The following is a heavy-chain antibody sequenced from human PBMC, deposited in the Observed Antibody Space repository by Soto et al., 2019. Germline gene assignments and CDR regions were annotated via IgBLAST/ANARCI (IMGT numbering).Heavy chain of an antibody. Sequence: GGSLRLSCAASGFTVSSNYMSWVRQAPGKGLEWVSVIYSGGGTYYADSVKGRFTISRDYSKNTLYLQMHSLSAEDTAVYYSARALRYCSSTSCPPQSYFDYWGQGTLVTVSS. CDR3: ARALRYCSSTSCPPQSYFDY. D-gene: IGHD2-2*01. J-gene: IGHJ4*02. V-gene: IGHV3-66*01. CDR2: IYSGGGT. CDR1: GFTVSSNY.